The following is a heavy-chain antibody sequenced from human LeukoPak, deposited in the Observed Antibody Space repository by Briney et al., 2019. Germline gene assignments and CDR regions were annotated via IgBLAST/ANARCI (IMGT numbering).Heavy chain of an antibody. CDR3: AKDQYYDSTLATDWFDP. Sequence: PSGGSLRLSCAVSGFTLSNYSMNWVRQAPGKGLEWISYISGSGFTIHYADSVKGRFTISRDNAKNSLYLQMNSLRAEDTAVYYCAKDQYYDSTLATDWFDPWGQGTLVTVSS. CDR1: GFTLSNYS. V-gene: IGHV3-48*01. CDR2: ISGSGFTI. J-gene: IGHJ5*02. D-gene: IGHD3-22*01.